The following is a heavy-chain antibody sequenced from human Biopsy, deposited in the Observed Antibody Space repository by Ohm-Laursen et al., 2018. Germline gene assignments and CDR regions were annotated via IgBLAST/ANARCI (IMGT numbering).Heavy chain of an antibody. CDR3: ARRSAANWYFNL. D-gene: IGHD6-25*01. J-gene: IGHJ2*01. CDR2: IYNTGDT. CDR1: GGSITSYS. Sequence: SDTLSLTCTVSGGSITSYSWSWIRQPPGKGLEPIGYIYNTGDTTYNPPLQSRVTISLDTSNNQLSLRLRSVTAADAAVYYCARRSAANWYFNLWGRGTLVTVSS. V-gene: IGHV4-59*08.